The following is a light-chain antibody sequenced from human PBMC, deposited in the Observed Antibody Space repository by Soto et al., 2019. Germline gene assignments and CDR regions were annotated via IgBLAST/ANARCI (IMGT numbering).Light chain of an antibody. CDR2: DAS. CDR1: QSVSSNY. J-gene: IGKJ2*01. Sequence: EIVLTQSPGTLSLSPGERATLSCRASQSVSSNYLAWYQQKPGQAPRLVIYDASSRATGIPDRFSGSGSGTDFTLSISRLEPEDFAVYYCHQYGSSPLYTFGQGTKLEIK. V-gene: IGKV3-20*01. CDR3: HQYGSSPLYT.